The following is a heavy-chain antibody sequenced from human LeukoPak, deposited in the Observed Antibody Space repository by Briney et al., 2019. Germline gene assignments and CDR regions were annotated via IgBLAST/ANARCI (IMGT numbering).Heavy chain of an antibody. V-gene: IGHV1-8*01. J-gene: IGHJ4*02. Sequence: ASVKVSCKASGYTFTNDDISWVRQATGQGLEWIGKMNSNSGNTGYAQKFQGRVTMTRSTSVSTVHMELNSLTSADTAVYFCARSASGTGYPAWGQGTLVTVSS. CDR3: ARSASGTGYPA. CDR2: MNSNSGNT. CDR1: GYTFTNDD. D-gene: IGHD3-9*01.